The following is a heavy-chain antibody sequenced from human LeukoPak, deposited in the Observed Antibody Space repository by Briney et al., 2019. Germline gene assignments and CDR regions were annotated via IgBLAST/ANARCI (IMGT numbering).Heavy chain of an antibody. D-gene: IGHD3-10*01. Sequence: SETLSLTCTVSGGSISSYYWSWIRQPAGKGLEGVRRIFASGSTNSNPSLKSRVTMSVDASKNQFSLKLSSVTAADTAVYYCARILWFGELLRPSDDAFDIWGQGTMVTVSS. CDR3: ARILWFGELLRPSDDAFDI. CDR2: IFASGST. J-gene: IGHJ3*02. CDR1: GGSISSYY. V-gene: IGHV4-4*07.